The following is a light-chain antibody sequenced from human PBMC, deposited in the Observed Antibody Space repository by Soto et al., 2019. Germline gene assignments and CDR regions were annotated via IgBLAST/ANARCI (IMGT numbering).Light chain of an antibody. J-gene: IGLJ1*01. Sequence: QSVRTQPRSVSGSPGQSVTISCTGSSSDVAKYEYVSWYQQNPGKAPKLLIYDVTKRPSGVPDRFSGSKFGNTASLTISGLRPEDDADYFCCSHAGSYTFVFGSGTKVTVL. V-gene: IGLV2-11*01. CDR3: CSHAGSYTFV. CDR2: DVT. CDR1: SSDVAKYEY.